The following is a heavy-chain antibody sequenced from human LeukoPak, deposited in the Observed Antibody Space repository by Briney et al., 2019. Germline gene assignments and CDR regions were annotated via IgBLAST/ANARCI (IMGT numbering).Heavy chain of an antibody. D-gene: IGHD2-15*01. Sequence: GGPLRLSCAASGFTFSSYSMNWVRQAPGKGLECVSYISSTSSTIYYANSVRGRFTISRDNAKNSLYLQMDSLRVEDTAVYYCVRDASGYSWGQGTLVTVSS. CDR3: VRDASGYS. CDR2: ISSTSSTI. V-gene: IGHV3-48*01. J-gene: IGHJ4*02. CDR1: GFTFSSYS.